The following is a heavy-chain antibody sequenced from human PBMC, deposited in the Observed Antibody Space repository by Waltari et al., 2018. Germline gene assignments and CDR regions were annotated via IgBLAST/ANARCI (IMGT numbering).Heavy chain of an antibody. J-gene: IGHJ4*02. CDR2: IYHSGST. V-gene: IGHV4-38-2*02. Sequence: QVQLQESGPGLVKPSETLSLTCTVSGYSISSGYYWGWIRQPPGKGLGWIGSIYHSGSTYYNPSLKSRVTISVDTSKNQFSLKLSSVTAADTAVYYCARVPADYWGQGTLVTVSS. CDR3: ARVPADY. CDR1: GYSISSGYY.